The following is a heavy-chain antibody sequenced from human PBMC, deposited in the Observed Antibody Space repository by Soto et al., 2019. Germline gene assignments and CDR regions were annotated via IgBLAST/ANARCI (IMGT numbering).Heavy chain of an antibody. J-gene: IGHJ4*02. CDR2: INHSGST. Sequence: SETLSLTCAVYGGSFSGYYWSWIRQPPGKGLEWIGEINHSGSTNYNPSLKSRVTISVDTSKNQFSLKLSSVTAADTAVYYCARGRRKSSSSRIRNSYPLEPKPRGYYFDYWGQGTLVTVSS. D-gene: IGHD6-6*01. V-gene: IGHV4-34*01. CDR1: GGSFSGYY. CDR3: ARGRRKSSSSRIRNSYPLEPKPRGYYFDY.